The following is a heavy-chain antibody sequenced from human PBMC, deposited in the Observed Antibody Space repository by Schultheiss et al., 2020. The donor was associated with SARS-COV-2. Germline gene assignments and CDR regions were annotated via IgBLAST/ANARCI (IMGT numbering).Heavy chain of an antibody. CDR3: AKDPGRYCSSTSCYPLVSYFQH. J-gene: IGHJ1*01. CDR1: GFTFDDFA. CDR2: ISGSGGST. Sequence: GGSLRLSCAASGFTFDDFAMHWVRQAPGKGLEWVSAISGSGGSTYYADSVKGRFTISRDNSKNTLYLQMNSLRAEDTAVYYCAKDPGRYCSSTSCYPLVSYFQHWGQGTLVTVSS. D-gene: IGHD2-2*01. V-gene: IGHV3-23*01.